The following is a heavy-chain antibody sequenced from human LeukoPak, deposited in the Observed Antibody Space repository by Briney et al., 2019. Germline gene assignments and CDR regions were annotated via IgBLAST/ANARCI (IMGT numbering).Heavy chain of an antibody. D-gene: IGHD6-6*01. CDR2: INPSGGST. CDR3: ASEIVDSSSSGGYYYYYMDV. J-gene: IGHJ6*03. Sequence: ASVKVSCKASGYTFTSYYMHWVRQAPGQGLEWMGIINPSGGSTNYAQKFQGRVTMTRDISTSTVYMELSSLRSEDTAVYYCASEIVDSSSSGGYYYYYMDVWGRGAAVIVSS. V-gene: IGHV1-46*01. CDR1: GYTFTSYY.